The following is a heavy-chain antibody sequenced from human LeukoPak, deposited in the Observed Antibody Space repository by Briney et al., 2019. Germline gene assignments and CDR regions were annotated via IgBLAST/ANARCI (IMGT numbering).Heavy chain of an antibody. J-gene: IGHJ3*02. CDR1: GFSFSDYY. V-gene: IGHV3-11*01. D-gene: IGHD4-23*01. CDR2: ISSGGSTT. CDR3: ARQAYGGPPNDAFNM. Sequence: GGSLRLSCAASGFSFSDYYMSWIRQAPGMGLEWVSHISSGGSTTPYADSVKGRFSISRDNAKNSLYLQMNSLRAEDTAVYYCARQAYGGPPNDAFNMCGQGTMVTVSS.